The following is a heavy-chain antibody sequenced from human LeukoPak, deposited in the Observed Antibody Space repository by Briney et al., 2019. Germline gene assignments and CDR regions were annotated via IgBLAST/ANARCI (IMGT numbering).Heavy chain of an antibody. CDR2: IYTSGST. V-gene: IGHV4-4*07. Sequence: PSETLSLTCTVSGGSISSYYWSWIRQPAGKGLDWIGRIYTSGSTNYNPSLKSRVTMSVDTSKNQFSLKLSSVTAADTAVYYCARDSGDWFDPWGQGTLVTVSS. J-gene: IGHJ5*02. CDR3: ARDSGDWFDP. CDR1: GGSISSYY. D-gene: IGHD2-15*01.